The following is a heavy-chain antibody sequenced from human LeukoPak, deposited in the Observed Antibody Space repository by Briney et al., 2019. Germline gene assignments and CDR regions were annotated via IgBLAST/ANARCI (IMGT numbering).Heavy chain of an antibody. J-gene: IGHJ4*02. D-gene: IGHD5/OR15-5a*01. Sequence: ASVKVSCKASGGTFSSYAISWVRQAPGQGLEWMGRIIPILGMANYAQKFQGRVTITADKSTSTAYMELSSLRSEDTAVYYCAREGEVSVDWGQGTLVTVSS. V-gene: IGHV1-69*04. CDR1: GGTFSSYA. CDR3: AREGEVSVD. CDR2: IIPILGMA.